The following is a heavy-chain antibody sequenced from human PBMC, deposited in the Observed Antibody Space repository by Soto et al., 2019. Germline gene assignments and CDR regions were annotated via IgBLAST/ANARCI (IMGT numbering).Heavy chain of an antibody. CDR1: GFTFSSYG. CDR3: AKEFWSGPFDY. Sequence: QVQLVESGGGVVQPGRSLRLSCAASGFTFSSYGMHWVRQAPGKGLESVAVIWNDGSNKYYADSVKGRFTISRDNSKNTLYLQMNSLRAEDTAVYYCAKEFWSGPFDYWGQGTLVTVSS. V-gene: IGHV3-33*06. D-gene: IGHD3-3*01. CDR2: IWNDGSNK. J-gene: IGHJ4*02.